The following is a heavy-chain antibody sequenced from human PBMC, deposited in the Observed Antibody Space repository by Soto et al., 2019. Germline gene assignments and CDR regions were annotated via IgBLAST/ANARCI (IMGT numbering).Heavy chain of an antibody. V-gene: IGHV3-30-3*01. D-gene: IGHD6-6*01. Sequence: GGSLRLSCAASGFTFSSYAMHWVRQAPGKGLEWVAVISYDGSNKYYADSVKGRFTISRDNSKNTLYLQMNSLRAEDTAVYYCAREGGEVGQLDTNWFDPWGQGTLVTVSS. J-gene: IGHJ5*02. CDR3: AREGGEVGQLDTNWFDP. CDR2: ISYDGSNK. CDR1: GFTFSSYA.